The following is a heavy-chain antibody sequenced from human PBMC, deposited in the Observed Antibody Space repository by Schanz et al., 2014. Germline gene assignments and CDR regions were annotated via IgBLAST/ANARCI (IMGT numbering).Heavy chain of an antibody. CDR2: IYYSGST. CDR3: ARAAGPVDY. J-gene: IGHJ4*02. CDR1: GGSISSGGYT. V-gene: IGHV4-30-4*07. Sequence: QVQLQQWGAGLLKPSETLSLTCAFSGGSISSGGYTWSWIRQPPGKGLEWIGYIYYSGSTYYNPSLKSRVTISVDPSKTQFSLMLGSVTAADTAVYYCARAAGPVDYWGQGTLVTVSS. D-gene: IGHD6-13*01.